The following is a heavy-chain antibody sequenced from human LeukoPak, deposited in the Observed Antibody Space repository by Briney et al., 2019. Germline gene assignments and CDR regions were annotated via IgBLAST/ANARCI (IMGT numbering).Heavy chain of an antibody. D-gene: IGHD6-19*01. CDR1: GASISSNSDY. Sequence: SETLSLTCAVSGASISSNSDYWGWIRQAPGKGLEWIASIYSRGTTFYNPSLQSRVTTSIDISKSEFSLDVTSVTAADTAIYYCVRDGGTVAGIFDYWGQGILTTVSP. CDR2: IYSRGTT. CDR3: VRDGGTVAGIFDY. V-gene: IGHV4-39*07. J-gene: IGHJ4*02.